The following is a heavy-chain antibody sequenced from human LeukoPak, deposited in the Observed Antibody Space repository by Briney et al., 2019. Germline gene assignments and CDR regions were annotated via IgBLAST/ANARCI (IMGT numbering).Heavy chain of an antibody. CDR2: ISAYNGNT. Sequence: ASVKVSCKASGYTFTSYGISWVRQAPGQGLEWMGWISAYNGNTNYAQKLQGRVTMTTDTSTSTAYMELRSLRSDDTAVYYCARAERGYDYVWGSYRYTSATNPFDYWGQGTLVTVSS. CDR3: ARAERGYDYVWGSYRYTSATNPFDY. D-gene: IGHD3-16*02. J-gene: IGHJ4*02. V-gene: IGHV1-18*01. CDR1: GYTFTSYG.